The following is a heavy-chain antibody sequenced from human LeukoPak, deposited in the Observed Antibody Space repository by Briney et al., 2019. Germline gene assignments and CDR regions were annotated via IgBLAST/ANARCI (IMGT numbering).Heavy chain of an antibody. CDR3: ARGTVWRLGSFGMDV. J-gene: IGHJ6*02. CDR1: GFSVSSKY. CDR2: MYSGGST. V-gene: IGHV3-53*01. D-gene: IGHD3-16*01. Sequence: PGGSLRLSCAASGFSVSSKYMSWVRQAPGKGLEWVSVMYSGGSTYYAASVKGRFTISRDNSKNTVYLQMNSPRVEDTAVYYCARGTVWRLGSFGMDVWGQGTTVTVSS.